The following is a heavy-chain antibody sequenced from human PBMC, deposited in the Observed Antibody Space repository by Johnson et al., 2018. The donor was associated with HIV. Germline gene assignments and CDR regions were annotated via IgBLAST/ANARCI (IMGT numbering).Heavy chain of an antibody. J-gene: IGHJ3*02. D-gene: IGHD3-9*01. CDR3: ASLPLRYRSWDDI. Sequence: QVQLVESGGGVVQPGRSLRLSCAASGFTFSSYGMHWVRQAPGKGLEWVAVISYDGSNKDYADSVKGRFTISRDNSKNTLYLQMNSLRAEDTAVYYCASLPLRYRSWDDIWGQGTMVTVSS. V-gene: IGHV3-30*03. CDR2: ISYDGSNK. CDR1: GFTFSSYG.